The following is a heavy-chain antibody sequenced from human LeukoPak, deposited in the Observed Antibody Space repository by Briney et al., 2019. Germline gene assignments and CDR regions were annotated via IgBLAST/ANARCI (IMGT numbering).Heavy chain of an antibody. J-gene: IGHJ5*02. CDR3: AASFGDYANSWFDP. D-gene: IGHD4-17*01. CDR2: ILHTGST. CDR1: GGSIISNKF. Sequence: PSDTLSLTCAVSGGSIISNKFWSWVRQTPGKGLEWIAEILHTGSTNYNPSLKSRVTISVDKSKNQFSLKVNSLTAADTAVYYRAASFGDYANSWFDPWGQGTLVIVSS. V-gene: IGHV4-4*02.